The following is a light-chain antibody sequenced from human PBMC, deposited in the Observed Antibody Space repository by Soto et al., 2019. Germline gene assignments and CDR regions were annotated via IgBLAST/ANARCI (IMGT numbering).Light chain of an antibody. CDR1: QSVSSY. V-gene: IGKV3-11*01. CDR2: DAS. J-gene: IGKJ2*01. CDR3: QQRSNWPYT. Sequence: EIVLTQSPATLSLSPGERATLSCRASQSVSSYLAWYQQKPGQAPRLRIYDASNRATGIPARFSGSGSGTDFTLTISSLVPADFAVYYCQQRSNWPYTFGQGTKLDIK.